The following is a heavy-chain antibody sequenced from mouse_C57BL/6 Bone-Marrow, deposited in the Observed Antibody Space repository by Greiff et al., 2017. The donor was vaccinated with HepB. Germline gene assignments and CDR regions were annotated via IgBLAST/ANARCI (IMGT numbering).Heavy chain of an antibody. D-gene: IGHD2-4*01. CDR2: INPDSSTI. J-gene: IGHJ3*01. V-gene: IGHV4-1*01. CDR3: ARPRYDYDGFAY. Sequence: EADGVDFSRYWMSWVRRAPGKGLEWIGEINPDSSTINYAPSLKDKFIISRDNAKNTLYLQMSKVRSEDTALYYCARPRYDYDGFAYWGQGTLVTVSA. CDR1: GVDFSRYW.